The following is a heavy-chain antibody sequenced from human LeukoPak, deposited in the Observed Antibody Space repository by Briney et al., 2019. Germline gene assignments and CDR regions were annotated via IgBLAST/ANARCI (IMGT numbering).Heavy chain of an antibody. CDR3: ARTITMIVVVSDAFDI. D-gene: IGHD3-22*01. CDR2: ISSSSSYI. J-gene: IGHJ3*02. Sequence: TGGSLRLSCAASGFTFSSYSMNWVRQAPGKGLEWASSISSSSSYIYYADSVKGRFTISRDNAKNSLYLQMNSLRAEDTAVYYCARTITMIVVVSDAFDIWGQGTMVTVSS. V-gene: IGHV3-21*01. CDR1: GFTFSSYS.